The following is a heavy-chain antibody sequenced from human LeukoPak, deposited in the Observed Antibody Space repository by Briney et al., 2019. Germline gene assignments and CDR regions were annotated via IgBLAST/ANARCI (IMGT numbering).Heavy chain of an antibody. CDR2: IYYSGST. D-gene: IGHD7-27*01. CDR3: ASGPTGGYAFDI. CDR1: GGSISSGDYY. Sequence: SETLSLTCTVSGGSISSGDYYWSWIRQPPGKGLEWIGYIYYSGSTDYNPSLKSRVTMSVDTSKNQFSLKLSSVTAADTAVYYCASGPTGGYAFDIWGQGTMVTVSS. V-gene: IGHV4-30-4*02. J-gene: IGHJ3*02.